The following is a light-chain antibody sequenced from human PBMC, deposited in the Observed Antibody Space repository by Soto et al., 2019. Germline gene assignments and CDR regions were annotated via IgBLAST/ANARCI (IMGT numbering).Light chain of an antibody. CDR3: FSYAGSSTYV. Sequence: QSVLTQAASVSGSPGQSITISCAGTSSDVGSYNLVSWYQNHPGKAPKLMIYEGSKRPSGVSNRFSGSKSGNTASLTISGLQAADEADYFCFSYAGSSTYVFGTGTKVTVL. CDR2: EGS. V-gene: IGLV2-23*01. CDR1: SSDVGSYNL. J-gene: IGLJ1*01.